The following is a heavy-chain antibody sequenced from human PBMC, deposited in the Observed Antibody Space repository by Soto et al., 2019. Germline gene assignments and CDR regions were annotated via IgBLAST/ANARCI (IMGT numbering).Heavy chain of an antibody. D-gene: IGHD1-1*01. Sequence: SETLSLTCTLSGGSVRAPDWWNWVRQSPDKGLEWIEEVHISGHSNYNPSLRSRVSVSIDSSKNQFYLNLNSVTAADTAIYYCARGRQGCSPNNCYFDPCGPGTQVTVSS. J-gene: IGHJ5*01. V-gene: IGHV4-4*02. CDR1: GGSVRAPDW. CDR2: VHISGHS. CDR3: ARGRQGCSPNNCYFDP.